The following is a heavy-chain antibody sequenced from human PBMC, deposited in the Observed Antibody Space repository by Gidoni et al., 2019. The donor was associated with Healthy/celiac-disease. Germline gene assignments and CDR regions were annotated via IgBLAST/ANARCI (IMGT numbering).Heavy chain of an antibody. Sequence: EVPLVESGGGLVQPGGSMRLSCAASGFTFSSYSMNWVRQAPGKGLEWVSSISSSSSTIYYADSVKGRFTISRDNAKNSLYLQMNSLRAEDTAVYYCARDYYGSGSMGYFDYWGQGTLVTVSS. CDR1: GFTFSSYS. D-gene: IGHD3-10*01. CDR2: ISSSSSTI. V-gene: IGHV3-48*01. CDR3: ARDYYGSGSMGYFDY. J-gene: IGHJ4*02.